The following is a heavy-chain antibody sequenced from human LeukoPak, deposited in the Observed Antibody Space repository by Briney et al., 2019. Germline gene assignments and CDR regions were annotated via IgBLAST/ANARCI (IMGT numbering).Heavy chain of an antibody. J-gene: IGHJ4*02. CDR3: ARVIYNWNDAYGIDY. D-gene: IGHD1-1*01. CDR2: ISYDGSNK. V-gene: IGHV3-30*03. CDR1: GFTFSSYG. Sequence: GRSLRLSCVASGFTFSSYGMHWVRQAPGKGLEWVAVISYDGSNKYYADSVKGRFTITRDNSKNTLYLQMNSLRAEDTAVYYCARVIYNWNDAYGIDYWGQGTLVTVSS.